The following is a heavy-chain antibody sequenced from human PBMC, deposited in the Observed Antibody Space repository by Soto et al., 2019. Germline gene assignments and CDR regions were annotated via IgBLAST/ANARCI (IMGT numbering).Heavy chain of an antibody. CDR2: IIPILGIA. Sequence: SVKVSCKASGYTFSSYTISWVRQAPGQGLEWMGRIIPILGIANYAQKFQGRVTITADKSTSTAYMELSSLRSEDTAVYYCARGFGYYGSGSYYRGDNYYYYGMDVWGQGTTVTVSS. CDR3: ARGFGYYGSGSYYRGDNYYYYGMDV. CDR1: GYTFSSYT. J-gene: IGHJ6*02. D-gene: IGHD3-10*01. V-gene: IGHV1-69*02.